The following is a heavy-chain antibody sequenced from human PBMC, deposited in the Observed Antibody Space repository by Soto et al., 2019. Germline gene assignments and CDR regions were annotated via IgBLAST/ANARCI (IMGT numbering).Heavy chain of an antibody. Sequence: SETLSLTCAVYGGSFSGYYWSWIRQPPGKGLEWIGEINHSGSTNYNPSLKSRVTISVDTSKNQFSLKLSSVTAADTAVYYCARAIVVVPASFRGDWFDPWGQGNLVTVSS. J-gene: IGHJ5*02. CDR2: INHSGST. CDR3: ARAIVVVPASFRGDWFDP. D-gene: IGHD2-2*01. CDR1: GGSFSGYY. V-gene: IGHV4-34*01.